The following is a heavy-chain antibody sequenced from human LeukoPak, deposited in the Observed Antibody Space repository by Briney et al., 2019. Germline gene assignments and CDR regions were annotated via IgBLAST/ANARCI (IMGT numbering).Heavy chain of an antibody. J-gene: IGHJ6*03. D-gene: IGHD1-1*01. CDR1: GFTFSSYS. CDR3: ARSRAVSPDGYTPGHYMDV. Sequence: RAGGSLRLSCAASGFTFSSYSMNWVRQAPGKGLEWVSSISSSSSYIYYADSVKGRFTISRDNAKNSLYLQMNSLRAEDTAVYYCARSRAVSPDGYTPGHYMDVWGKGTTVTVSS. CDR2: ISSSSSYI. V-gene: IGHV3-21*01.